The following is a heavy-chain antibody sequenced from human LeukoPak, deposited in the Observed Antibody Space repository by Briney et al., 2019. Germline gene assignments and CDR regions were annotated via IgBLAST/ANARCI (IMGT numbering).Heavy chain of an antibody. CDR3: ATGYSSGQRFDY. J-gene: IGHJ4*02. V-gene: IGHV4-59*01. Sequence: PSETLSLTCTVSGGSISRYYWSWIRQPPGSRLEWIGYIHYSGSTNYNPSLKSRVTMSLDTSDNQFSLKLSSVTAADTAVYYCATGYSSGQRFDYWGQGTLVTVSS. D-gene: IGHD5-18*01. CDR1: GGSISRYY. CDR2: IHYSGST.